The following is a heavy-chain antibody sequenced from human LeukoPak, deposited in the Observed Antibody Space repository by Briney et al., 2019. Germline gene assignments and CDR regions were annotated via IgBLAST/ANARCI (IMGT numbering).Heavy chain of an antibody. V-gene: IGHV1-24*01. J-gene: IGHJ6*02. D-gene: IGHD1-26*01. Sequence: ASVKVSCKVSGYTLTELSMHWVRQAPGKGLEWMGGFDPEDGETIYAQKFQGRVTMTEDTSTDTAYMELSSLRSEDTAVYYCATDTGATTGHYYYYYGMDVWGQGTTVTVSS. CDR1: GYTLTELS. CDR2: FDPEDGET. CDR3: ATDTGATTGHYYYYYGMDV.